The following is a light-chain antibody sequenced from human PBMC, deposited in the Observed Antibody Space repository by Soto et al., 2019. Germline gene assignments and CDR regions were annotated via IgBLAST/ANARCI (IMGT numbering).Light chain of an antibody. Sequence: QPVLTQSPSASASLGASGKLTCTPSSGHNSYAIAWHQQQPEKGPRYLMKVNSDGSHSKGDGIPDRFSGSSSGAERYLTISSLQSEDEADYYCQTWSTDIRVFGGGTKLTVL. CDR3: QTWSTDIRV. V-gene: IGLV4-69*01. CDR2: VNSDGSH. CDR1: SGHNSYA. J-gene: IGLJ3*02.